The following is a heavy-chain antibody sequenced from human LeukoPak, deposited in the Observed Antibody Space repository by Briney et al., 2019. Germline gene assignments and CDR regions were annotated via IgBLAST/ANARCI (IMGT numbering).Heavy chain of an antibody. CDR1: GFIFADTW. V-gene: IGHV3-15*07. CDR2: IRRKTGTGTT. D-gene: IGHD7-27*01. J-gene: IGHJ4*02. CDR3: TTQQGSWALNY. Sequence: GGSLRLSCAASGFIFADTWMNWVRQAPGKGLEWGGLIRRKTGTGTTDYAAPVKGRFTISRDDSKNTLYLRMNGLKTEDTAVYYCTTQQGSWALNYWGQGVLVTVSS.